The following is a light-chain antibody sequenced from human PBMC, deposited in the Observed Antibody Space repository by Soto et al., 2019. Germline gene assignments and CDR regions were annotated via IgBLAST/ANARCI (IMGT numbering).Light chain of an antibody. V-gene: IGKV3-20*01. CDR2: GAS. J-gene: IGKJ1*01. CDR3: QQYGTSRTWT. Sequence: EIVLTQSPCTLSLSPGERATLSCRASQSVSSSNLGWYHQKPGQAPRLLIYGASSRATGIPDRFSGSGSGTDFTLTITRLEPEDFAVYYCQQYGTSRTWTFGQGTKVDIK. CDR1: QSVSSSN.